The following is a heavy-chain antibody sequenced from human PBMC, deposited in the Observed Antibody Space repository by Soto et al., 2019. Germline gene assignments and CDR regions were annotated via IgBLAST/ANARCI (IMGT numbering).Heavy chain of an antibody. V-gene: IGHV4-59*01. J-gene: IGHJ6*02. CDR2: VYNSGST. D-gene: IGHD6-19*01. CDR3: ASDRSSGWDQGYGMDV. Sequence: PSETLSLTCTVSGGSISSNYWTWIRQPPGKGLEWIGYVYNSGSTSYNPSLKSRVTISVDTSKNQISLKLRSVTAADTAVYYCASDRSSGWDQGYGMDVWGQGTTVTVSS. CDR1: GGSISSNY.